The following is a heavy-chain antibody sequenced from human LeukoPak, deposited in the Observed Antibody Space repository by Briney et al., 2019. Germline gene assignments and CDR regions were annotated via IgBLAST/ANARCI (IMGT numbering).Heavy chain of an antibody. D-gene: IGHD6-13*01. V-gene: IGHV1-24*01. CDR1: GYTLTELS. CDR2: FDPEDGET. J-gene: IGHJ4*02. CDR3: ATALDPYSSSWYLWFDY. Sequence: ASVKVSCKVSGYTLTELSMHWVRQAPGKGLEWMGGFDPEDGETIYAQKFQGRVTMTEDTSTDTAYMEPSSLRSEDTAVYYCATALDPYSSSWYLWFDYWGQGTLVTVSS.